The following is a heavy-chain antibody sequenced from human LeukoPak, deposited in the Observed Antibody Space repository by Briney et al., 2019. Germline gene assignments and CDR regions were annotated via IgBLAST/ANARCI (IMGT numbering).Heavy chain of an antibody. V-gene: IGHV4-39*07. CDR1: GGSISSSSYY. CDR2: IYYSGST. CDR3: ARVGDSSSSARKWYFDY. Sequence: PSETLSLTCTVSGGSISSSSYYWGWIRQPPGKGLEWIGSIYYSGSTYYNPSLKSRVTISVDTSKNQFSLKLSSVTAADTAVYYCARVGDSSSSARKWYFDYWGQGTLVTVSS. D-gene: IGHD6-6*01. J-gene: IGHJ4*02.